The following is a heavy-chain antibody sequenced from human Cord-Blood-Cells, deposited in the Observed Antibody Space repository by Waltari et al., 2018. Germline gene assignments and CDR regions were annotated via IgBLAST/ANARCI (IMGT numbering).Heavy chain of an antibody. V-gene: IGHV4-34*01. CDR2: INHSGST. Sequence: QVQLQQWGAGLLKPSETLSLTCAVYGGSFSGYSWSWIRQPPGKGLEWIGEINHSGSTNYNPSLKSRVTISVDTSKNQFSLKLSSVTAADTAVYYCAGGILEWLTIDYWGQGTLVTVSS. J-gene: IGHJ4*02. CDR3: AGGILEWLTIDY. CDR1: GGSFSGYS. D-gene: IGHD3-3*01.